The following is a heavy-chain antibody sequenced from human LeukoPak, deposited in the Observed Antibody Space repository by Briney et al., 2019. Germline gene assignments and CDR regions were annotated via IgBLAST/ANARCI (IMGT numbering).Heavy chain of an antibody. Sequence: GASVKVSCKASGYTFTGYYMHWVRQAPGQGLEWMGIINPSGGSTSYAQKFQGRVTMTRDTSTSTVYMELSSLRSEDTAVYYCARGFPVVVTVSPSDYWGQGTLVTVSS. J-gene: IGHJ4*02. V-gene: IGHV1-46*01. CDR2: INPSGGST. CDR3: ARGFPVVVTVSPSDY. CDR1: GYTFTGYY. D-gene: IGHD2-21*02.